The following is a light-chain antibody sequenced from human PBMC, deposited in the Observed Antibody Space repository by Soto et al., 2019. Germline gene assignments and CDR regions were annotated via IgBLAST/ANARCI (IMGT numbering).Light chain of an antibody. CDR1: SGSVSTSYY. J-gene: IGLJ2*01. Sequence: QAVVTQEPSFSVSPGGTVTLTCGLSSGSVSTSYYPSWYQQTPGQAPRTLIYSTNTRSSGVPDRFSGSILGNKAALTITGAHADDESDYYCVLYMGSGTPGFGGGTKLTVL. CDR3: VLYMGSGTPG. CDR2: STN. V-gene: IGLV8-61*01.